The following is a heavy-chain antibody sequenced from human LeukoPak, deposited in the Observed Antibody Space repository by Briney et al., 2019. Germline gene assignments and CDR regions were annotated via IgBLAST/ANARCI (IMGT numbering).Heavy chain of an antibody. V-gene: IGHV3-7*01. J-gene: IGHJ4*02. CDR3: ARGRYSGSYLLDY. CDR1: EFTFSNYW. D-gene: IGHD1-26*01. CDR2: IKQDGSEK. Sequence: PGGSLRLSCAASEFTFSNYWMSWVRQAPGKGLEWVANIKQDGSEKYYVDSVKGRFTISRDNAKNSLYLQMNSLRAEDTALYYCARGRYSGSYLLDYWGQGTLVTVSS.